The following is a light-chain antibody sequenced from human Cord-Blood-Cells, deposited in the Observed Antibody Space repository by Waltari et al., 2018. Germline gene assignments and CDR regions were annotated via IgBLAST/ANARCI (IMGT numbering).Light chain of an antibody. CDR3: QSYDSSLSGPV. J-gene: IGLJ3*02. CDR1: SPTTGAGYD. V-gene: IGLV1-40*01. Sequence: QSVLTQPPSVSGPPGQRATIPCTGSSPTTGAGYDVTWYQRLPGTPPKPPIYGNSNRPSGVPDRFSGSKSGTSASLAITGLQAEDEADYYCQSYDSSLSGPVFGGGTKLTVL. CDR2: GNS.